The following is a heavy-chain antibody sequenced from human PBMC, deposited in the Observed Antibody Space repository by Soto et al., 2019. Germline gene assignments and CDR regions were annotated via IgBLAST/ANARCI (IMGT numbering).Heavy chain of an antibody. V-gene: IGHV1-69*06. J-gene: IGHJ6*02. CDR1: GGTFSSYA. Sequence: GASVKVSCKASGGTFSSYAISWLRQSPGQGLEWMGGIIPIFGTANYAQKFQGRVTITADKSTSTAYMELSSLRSEDTAVYYCASSTLMYYYDSSGYYPNYYGMDVWGQGTTVTVSS. D-gene: IGHD3-22*01. CDR3: ASSTLMYYYDSSGYYPNYYGMDV. CDR2: IIPIFGTA.